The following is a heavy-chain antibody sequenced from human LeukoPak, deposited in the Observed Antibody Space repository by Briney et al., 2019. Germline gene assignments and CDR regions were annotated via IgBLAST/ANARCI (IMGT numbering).Heavy chain of an antibody. CDR2: ISSSSYI. CDR1: GFTLSRHS. V-gene: IGHV3-21*01. Sequence: GGSLRLSCLVSGFTLSRHSMPWVRQAPGKGLEWVSSISSSSYIYYADSMKGRATISRDNARKSVYLHINGLRAEDTAVYYCARGRDNYDYTFDYWGQGTRVAVSS. J-gene: IGHJ4*02. CDR3: ARGRDNYDYTFDY. D-gene: IGHD5-12*01.